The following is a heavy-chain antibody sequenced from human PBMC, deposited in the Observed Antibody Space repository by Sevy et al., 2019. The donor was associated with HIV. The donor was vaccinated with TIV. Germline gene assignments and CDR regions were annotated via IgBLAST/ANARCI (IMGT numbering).Heavy chain of an antibody. CDR2: ISSGSSYI. Sequence: GESLKISCAASGFTFSYYTMNWVRQAPGKGLEWVSYISSGSSYISYTDSVKGRFTISRDNAKNSLYLQMNSLRPEDTAMYFCARDRDYYGSGTFDAWGQGTTVRLL. CDR3: ARDRDYYGSGTFDA. CDR1: GFTFSYYT. V-gene: IGHV3-21*06. J-gene: IGHJ6*02. D-gene: IGHD3-10*01.